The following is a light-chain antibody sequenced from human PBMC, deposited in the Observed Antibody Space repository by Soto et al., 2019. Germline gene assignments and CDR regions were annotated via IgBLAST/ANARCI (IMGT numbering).Light chain of an antibody. J-gene: IGKJ1*01. Sequence: EIVLTQSPGTLSLSPGERATLSCTASQSVSSSYLAWYQQKPGQAPRLLIYGASSRATGIPDRFSGSGSGTDFTLTISRLEPEDFAVYYCQQYGSSPSWTFGQGTQVEIK. CDR1: QSVSSSY. CDR3: QQYGSSPSWT. V-gene: IGKV3-20*01. CDR2: GAS.